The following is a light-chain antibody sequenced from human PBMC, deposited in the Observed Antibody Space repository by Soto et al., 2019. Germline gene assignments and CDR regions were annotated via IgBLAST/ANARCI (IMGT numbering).Light chain of an antibody. V-gene: IGLV2-8*01. CDR3: CSYAASNNFYFV. CDR1: SSDVGGYNY. J-gene: IGLJ3*02. Sequence: QSALTQPPSASGSPGQSVTISCTGTSSDVGGYNYVSWYQQYPGRAPKLKIYEVTKRPSGVPDRFSGSKSGNTASLTVSGLQAEDEADYYCCSYAASNNFYFVFGGGTKLTVL. CDR2: EVT.